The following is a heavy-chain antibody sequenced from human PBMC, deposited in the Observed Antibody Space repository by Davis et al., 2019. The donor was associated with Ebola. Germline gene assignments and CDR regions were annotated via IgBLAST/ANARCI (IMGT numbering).Heavy chain of an antibody. CDR2: ISYDGSNK. Sequence: GGSLRLSCAASGFTFSSYAMHWVRQAPGKGLEWVAVISYDGSNKYYADSVKGRFTISRDNSKNTLYLQMNSLRAEDTAVYYCARELFPTGLLFGEQIGGQGTLVTVSS. D-gene: IGHD3-10*01. V-gene: IGHV3-30*04. J-gene: IGHJ4*02. CDR3: ARELFPTGLLFGEQI. CDR1: GFTFSSYA.